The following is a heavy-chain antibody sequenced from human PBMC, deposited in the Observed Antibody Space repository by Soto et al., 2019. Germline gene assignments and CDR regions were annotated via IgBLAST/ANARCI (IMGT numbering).Heavy chain of an antibody. V-gene: IGHV3-49*03. CDR3: TRDPVHCRGGSWYSLGSAY. D-gene: IGHD2-15*01. CDR2: IRTQAYGGTT. Sequence: EVQLVESGGGLVQPGRSLSLSCTASGFTFGDYAMSWFRQAPGKGLEWVGVIRTQAYGGTTEYAASVKGRFTISRDDSESIAYLQMNSLKTEDTAVYYCTRDPVHCRGGSWYSLGSAYWGRGSLVIVSS. J-gene: IGHJ4*02. CDR1: GFTFGDYA.